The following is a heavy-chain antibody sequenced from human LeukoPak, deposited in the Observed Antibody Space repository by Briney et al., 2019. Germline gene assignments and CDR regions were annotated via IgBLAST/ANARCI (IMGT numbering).Heavy chain of an antibody. CDR3: AKLFGGDDAFDI. CDR2: INTDGSGT. CDR1: GFTFNNYW. J-gene: IGHJ3*02. Sequence: GGSLRLSCAASGFTFNNYWMHWVRQAPGKGLLWVSRINTDGSGTNYADSVRGRFTISRDNAKNTLYLQMSSLRAEDTAVYYCAKLFGGDDAFDIWGQGTMVTVSS. V-gene: IGHV3-74*01. D-gene: IGHD3-10*02.